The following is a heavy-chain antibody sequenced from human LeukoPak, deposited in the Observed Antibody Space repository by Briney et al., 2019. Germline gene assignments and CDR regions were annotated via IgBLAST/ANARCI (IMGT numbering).Heavy chain of an antibody. V-gene: IGHV4-59*01. J-gene: IGHJ5*02. CDR1: GGSISSYY. Sequence: SETLSLTCTVSGGSISSYYWSWIRQPPGKGLEWIGDIYYSGSTNYNPSLKSRVTLSVDTSKNPFSLTLCSVTAADTAVYYCARGAAVTSWFDPWGQGTLVTVSS. CDR2: IYYSGST. CDR3: ARGAAVTSWFDP. D-gene: IGHD4-17*01.